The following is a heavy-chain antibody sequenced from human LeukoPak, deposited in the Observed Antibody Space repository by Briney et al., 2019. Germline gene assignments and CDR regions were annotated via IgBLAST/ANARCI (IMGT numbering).Heavy chain of an antibody. CDR1: GGSISYYY. CDR3: ARATGYYLQPFDY. Sequence: KPSETLSLTCTVSGGSISYYYWSWIRQPPGKGLEWIGEINHSGSTNYNPSLKSRVTISVDRSKNQFSLKLSSVTAADTAVYYCARATGYYLQPFDYWGQGTLVTVSS. CDR2: INHSGST. V-gene: IGHV4-34*01. J-gene: IGHJ4*02. D-gene: IGHD3-9*01.